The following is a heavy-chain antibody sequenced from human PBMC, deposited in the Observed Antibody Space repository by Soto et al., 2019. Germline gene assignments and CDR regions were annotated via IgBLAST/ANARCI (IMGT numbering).Heavy chain of an antibody. CDR2: IYYSGST. CDR3: ARGRGYSYGLNWFDT. D-gene: IGHD5-18*01. CDR1: GGSISSGDYY. J-gene: IGHJ5*02. V-gene: IGHV4-30-4*01. Sequence: SETLSLTCTVSGGSISSGDYYWSWIRQPPGKGLEWIGYIYYSGSTYYNTSLKSRVTISVDTSKNQFSLKLSSVTAADTAAYYCARGRGYSYGLNWFDTWGQGTLVTAPQ.